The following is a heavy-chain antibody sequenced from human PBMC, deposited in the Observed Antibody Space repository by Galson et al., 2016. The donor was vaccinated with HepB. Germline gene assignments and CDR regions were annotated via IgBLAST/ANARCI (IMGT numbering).Heavy chain of an antibody. CDR3: ARGIWNSFDV. Sequence: CAISGDSVSSNSVAWNWIRQSPSRGLEWLGRTYKNYATSVKCRITINSDTSKNQFSLHLDSVTTDDTAVYYCARGIWNSFDVWGQGTVVTVSS. D-gene: IGHD2-15*01. J-gene: IGHJ3*01. V-gene: IGHV6-1*01. CDR1: GDSVSSNSVA. CDR2: TYK.